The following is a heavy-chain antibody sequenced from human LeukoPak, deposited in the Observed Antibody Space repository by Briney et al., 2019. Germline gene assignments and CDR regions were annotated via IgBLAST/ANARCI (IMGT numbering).Heavy chain of an antibody. CDR2: IYYRGNT. CDR3: TGDRENGTQDS. J-gene: IGHJ5*01. V-gene: IGHV4-39*07. Sequence: SETLSLTCTVSGGSFTDYYWGWIRQPPGKGLEWIGSIYYRGNTFYNPSLRNRVSISIDTSKGRFSLNLNSVTAAATAVYFWTGDRENGTQDSWGQGTLVTVS. D-gene: IGHD1-26*01. CDR1: GGSFTDYY.